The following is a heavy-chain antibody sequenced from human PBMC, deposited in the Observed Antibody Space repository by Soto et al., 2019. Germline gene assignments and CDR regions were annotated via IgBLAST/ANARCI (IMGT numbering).Heavy chain of an antibody. CDR3: ARAPRGNYGYPSYFDY. Sequence: TSETQSLTCTVSGGSISSYYWSWIRQPPGKGLEWIGYIYYSGSTNYNPSLKSRVTISVDTSKNQFSLKLSSVTAADTAVYYCARAPRGNYGYPSYFDYWGQGTLVTVSS. J-gene: IGHJ4*02. V-gene: IGHV4-59*01. CDR1: GGSISSYY. CDR2: IYYSGST. D-gene: IGHD3-10*01.